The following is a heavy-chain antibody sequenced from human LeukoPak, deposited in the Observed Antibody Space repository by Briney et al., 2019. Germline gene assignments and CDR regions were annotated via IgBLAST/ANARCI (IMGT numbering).Heavy chain of an antibody. Sequence: SETLSLTCTVSGGSISSGDYYWSWIRQPPGKGLEWIGYIYYSGSTYYNPSLKSRVTIPVDTSKNQFSLKLSSVTAADTAVYYCARVVYSSYYYYYYMDVWGKGTTVTVSS. D-gene: IGHD4-11*01. CDR2: IYYSGST. J-gene: IGHJ6*03. V-gene: IGHV4-30-4*08. CDR1: GGSISSGDYY. CDR3: ARVVYSSYYYYYYMDV.